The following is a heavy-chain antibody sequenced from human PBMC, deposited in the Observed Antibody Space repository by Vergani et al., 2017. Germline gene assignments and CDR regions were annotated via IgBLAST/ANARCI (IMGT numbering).Heavy chain of an antibody. V-gene: IGHV3-30*02. CDR2: IQFDGSNQ. D-gene: IGHD3-16*01. CDR1: GFTLSNYN. Sequence: QVQLVESGGGVVQRGGSLRLSCATSGFTLSNYNMQWIRPGPGKGLEFVAFIQFDGSNQSYADSVKGRFTLSRDFSKNTLYLQMNSLRTDDTATYYCAKLFRGWGIDFWGKGTQVIVSS. J-gene: IGHJ4*02. CDR3: AKLFRGWGIDF.